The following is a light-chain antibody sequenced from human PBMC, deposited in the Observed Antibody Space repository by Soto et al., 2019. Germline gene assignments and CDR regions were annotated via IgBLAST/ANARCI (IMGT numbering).Light chain of an antibody. J-gene: IGLJ2*01. Sequence: QSVLTQPPSASGSPGQSVTISCTGSSSDVGGYNFVSWYQQHPGKAPKLMIYDVSERPSGVPDRFSGSKSGNTASPTVSGLQADDEADYYCSSYAGTNIPVVFGGGTQLTV. CDR3: SSYAGTNIPVV. CDR2: DVS. V-gene: IGLV2-8*01. CDR1: SSDVGGYNF.